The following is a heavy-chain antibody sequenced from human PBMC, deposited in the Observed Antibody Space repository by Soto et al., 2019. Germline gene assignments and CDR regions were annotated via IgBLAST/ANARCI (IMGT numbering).Heavy chain of an antibody. CDR3: ARPTVYDSSGSDWYFDL. D-gene: IGHD3-22*01. V-gene: IGHV1-69*01. J-gene: IGHJ2*01. Sequence: QVQLVQSGAEVKKPGSSVKVSCKASGGTFSSYAISWVRQAPGQGLGWMGGIIPIFGTANYAQKFQGRVTITADESTSTAYMELSSLRSEDTAVYYCARPTVYDSSGSDWYFDLWGRGTLVTVSS. CDR2: IIPIFGTA. CDR1: GGTFSSYA.